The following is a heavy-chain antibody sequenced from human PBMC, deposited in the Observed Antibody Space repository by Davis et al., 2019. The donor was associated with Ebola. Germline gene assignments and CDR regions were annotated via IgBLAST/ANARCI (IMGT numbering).Heavy chain of an antibody. V-gene: IGHV3-33*01. CDR3: ARGNYDYYYGMDV. D-gene: IGHD1-1*01. J-gene: IGHJ6*02. Sequence: GESLKISCAASGFTFSSYGMHWVRQAPGKGLEWVAVIWYDGSNKYYADSVKGRFTISRDNSKNTLYLQMNSLRAEDTAVYYCARGNYDYYYGMDVWGQGTTVTVSS. CDR1: GFTFSSYG. CDR2: IWYDGSNK.